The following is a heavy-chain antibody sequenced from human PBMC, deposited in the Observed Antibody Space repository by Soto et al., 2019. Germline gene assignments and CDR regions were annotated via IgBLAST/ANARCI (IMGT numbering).Heavy chain of an antibody. CDR3: AKEAWGDAYDI. J-gene: IGHJ3*02. Sequence: EVQLVESGGGLVQPGRSLRLSCAASGFTFDDYAMHWVRQAPGKGLEWVSGISWNSGSIGYADSVKGRFTISRDNAKNSLYLQMNSLRAEDTALYYCAKEAWGDAYDIWGQGTMVTVSS. V-gene: IGHV3-9*01. CDR1: GFTFDDYA. CDR2: ISWNSGSI. D-gene: IGHD3-16*01.